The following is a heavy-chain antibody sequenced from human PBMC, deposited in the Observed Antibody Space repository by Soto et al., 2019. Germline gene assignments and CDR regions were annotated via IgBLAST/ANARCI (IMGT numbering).Heavy chain of an antibody. D-gene: IGHD3-10*01. CDR2: ISSSSSYI. V-gene: IGHV3-21*01. J-gene: IGHJ6*02. CDR1: GFTFSSYS. CDR3: ARAMVRGVMSDYYGMDV. Sequence: EVQLVESGGGLVKPGGSLRLSCAASGFTFSSYSMNWVRQAPGKGLEWVSSISSSSSYIYYADSVKGRFTISRDNAKNSLYLQRNSLRAEDTAVYYCARAMVRGVMSDYYGMDVWGQGTTVTVSS.